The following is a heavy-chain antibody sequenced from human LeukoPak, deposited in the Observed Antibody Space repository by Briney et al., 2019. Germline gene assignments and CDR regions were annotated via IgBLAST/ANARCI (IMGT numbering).Heavy chain of an antibody. CDR3: ARWVAAADP. J-gene: IGHJ5*02. CDR1: GYRFATYA. CDR2: INTNTGQP. D-gene: IGHD6-13*01. V-gene: IGHV7-4-1*02. Sequence: GASVKVSCKASGYRFATYAITWVRQAPGQGLEWMGWINTNTGQPAYVQGFTGRLVFSLDTSVTTAYLQITSLKTEDTAVYYCARWVAAADPWGQGTLVTVSS.